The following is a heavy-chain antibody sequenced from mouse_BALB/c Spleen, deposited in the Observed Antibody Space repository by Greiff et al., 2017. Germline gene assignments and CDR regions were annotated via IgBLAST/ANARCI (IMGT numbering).Heavy chain of an antibody. J-gene: IGHJ2*01. V-gene: IGHV1-54*03. CDR1: GYAFTNYL. CDR2: INPGSGGT. D-gene: IGHD2-4*01. CDR3: AREGLRRFDY. Sequence: VQVVESGAELVRPGTSVKVSCKASGYAFTNYLIEWVKQRPGQGLEWIGVINPGSGGTNYNEKFKGKATLTADKSSSTAYMQLSSLTSDDSAVYFCAREGLRRFDYWGQGTTLTVSS.